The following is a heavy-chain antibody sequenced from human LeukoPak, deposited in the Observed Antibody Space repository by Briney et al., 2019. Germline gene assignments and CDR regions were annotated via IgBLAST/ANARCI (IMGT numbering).Heavy chain of an antibody. CDR1: GFTFSSYW. Sequence: GGSLRLSCAASGFTFSSYWMSWVRQAPGKGLEWVTNIKQDGSEKYYVDSVKGRFTISRDNAKNSLYLQMNSLRAEDTAVYYCEREATTYYDFWSGYSDAFDIWGQGTMVTVSS. D-gene: IGHD3-3*01. J-gene: IGHJ3*02. CDR2: IKQDGSEK. CDR3: EREATTYYDFWSGYSDAFDI. V-gene: IGHV3-7*01.